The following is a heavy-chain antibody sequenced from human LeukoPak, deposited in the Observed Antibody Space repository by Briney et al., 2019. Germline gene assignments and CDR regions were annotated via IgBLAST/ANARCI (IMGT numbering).Heavy chain of an antibody. CDR1: GFTVSSNY. V-gene: IGHV3-53*01. D-gene: IGHD3-22*01. CDR2: IYSGGST. J-gene: IGHJ4*02. CDR3: ARNYYDNNGYYYVLDY. Sequence: GGSLRLSCAASGFTVSSNYMSWVRQAPGMGLEWVSVIYSGGSTYYADSVKGRFTISRDNSKNTLYLQMNNLRAEDTAVYYCARNYYDNNGYYYVLDYWGQGTLVTVSS.